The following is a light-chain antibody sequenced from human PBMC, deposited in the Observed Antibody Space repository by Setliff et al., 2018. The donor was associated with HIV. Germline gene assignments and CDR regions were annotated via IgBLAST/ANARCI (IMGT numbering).Light chain of an antibody. Sequence: ELTQPPSVSVAPGKTARITCGGNKIGRKSVHWYQQKPGQAPVLVIYYDSDRPSGIPERFSGSNSGNTATLTITRVEAGDEADYYCQVWDSGSDHVVFGGGTKVTV. CDR3: QVWDSGSDHVV. V-gene: IGLV3-21*04. CDR1: KIGRKS. J-gene: IGLJ3*02. CDR2: YDS.